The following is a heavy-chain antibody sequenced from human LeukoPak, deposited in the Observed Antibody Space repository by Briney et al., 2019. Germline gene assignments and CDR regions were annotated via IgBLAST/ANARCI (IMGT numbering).Heavy chain of an antibody. CDR2: INHSGST. D-gene: IGHD3-10*01. CDR3: ARGRTKRITMVRGEMDV. Sequence: SETLSLTCAVYGGSFSGYYWSWIRQPPGKGLEWIGEINHSGSTNYNPSLKSRVTISVDTSKNQFSLKLSPVTAADTAVYYCARGRTKRITMVRGEMDVWGKGTTVTVSS. CDR1: GGSFSGYY. V-gene: IGHV4-34*01. J-gene: IGHJ6*04.